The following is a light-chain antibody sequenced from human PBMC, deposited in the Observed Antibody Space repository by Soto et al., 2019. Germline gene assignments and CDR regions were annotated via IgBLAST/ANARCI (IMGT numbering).Light chain of an antibody. Sequence: DRQMTPSPSSLSASLVYIFPITVLASRTIDNYLNWYQQKPGRAHEIIVYATYSLQSGVKSRFTGGGSGTHFTLTIRGLQPEDFATYFCKKSYNTQINVGKGQRLEIK. CDR2: ATY. V-gene: IGKV1-39*01. CDR1: RTIDNY. CDR3: KKSYNTQIN. J-gene: IGKJ5*01.